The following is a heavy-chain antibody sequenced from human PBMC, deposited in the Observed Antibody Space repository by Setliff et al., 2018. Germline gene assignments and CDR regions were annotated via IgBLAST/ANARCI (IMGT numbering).Heavy chain of an antibody. J-gene: IGHJ5*02. CDR1: GYTFRQSI. CDR2: IGVYSGNT. Sequence: ASVKVSCKASGYTFRQSIVSWVRQAPGQGLEWLGWIGVYSGNTYSAQRFQGRVSLTTDESTNTAYLELRGLRSDDTAVYYCMRLVRSCSRTVCQRTSGDEAWGQGTLVTV. D-gene: IGHD2-21*01. V-gene: IGHV1-18*01. CDR3: MRLVRSCSRTVCQRTSGDEA.